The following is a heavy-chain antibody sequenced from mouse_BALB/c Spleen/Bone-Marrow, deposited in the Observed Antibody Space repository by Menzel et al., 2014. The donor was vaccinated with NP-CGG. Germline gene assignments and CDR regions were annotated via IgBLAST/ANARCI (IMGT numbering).Heavy chain of an antibody. J-gene: IGHJ1*01. Sequence: EVQLQQSGAELVKPGASVKLSCTASGFNIKDTYMHWVKQRPEKGLEWIGRIDPANGNTKYDPKFQGKATITADTSSNTAYLQLSSLTSEDTAVYYCASYRYAWYFDVWSAGTTVTVPS. V-gene: IGHV14-3*02. CDR3: ASYRYAWYFDV. CDR1: GFNIKDTY. CDR2: IDPANGNT. D-gene: IGHD2-14*01.